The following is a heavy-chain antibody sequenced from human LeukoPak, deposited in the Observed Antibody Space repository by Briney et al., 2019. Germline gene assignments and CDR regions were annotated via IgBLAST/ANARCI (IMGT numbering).Heavy chain of an antibody. V-gene: IGHV1-2*02. CDR1: GYTFTGYY. D-gene: IGHD3-22*01. CDR3: ARVRGDSSGYYYYNAFDI. Sequence: ASVKVSCKASGYTFTGYYMHWVRQAPGQGLEWMGWINPNSGGTNYAQKFQGRVTMTRDTSISTAYMELSRLRSDDTAVYYCARVRGDSSGYYYYNAFDIRGQGTMVTVSS. J-gene: IGHJ3*02. CDR2: INPNSGGT.